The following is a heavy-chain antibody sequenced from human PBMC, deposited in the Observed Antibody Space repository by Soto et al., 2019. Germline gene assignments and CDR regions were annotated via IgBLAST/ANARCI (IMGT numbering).Heavy chain of an antibody. J-gene: IGHJ3*02. D-gene: IGHD3-10*01. CDR1: GFSFTSYT. V-gene: IGHV3-21*01. CDR3: ARATPGNPFDI. Sequence: EVQLVESGGGLVKPGGSLRVSCAASGFSFTSYTMNWVRQAPGKGLEWVASISAGGRSIYYADSLKGRSTVSRDNAKSHLYLQMNSLTAEDTAVYYCARATPGNPFDIWGQGTMVTVSS. CDR2: ISAGGRSI.